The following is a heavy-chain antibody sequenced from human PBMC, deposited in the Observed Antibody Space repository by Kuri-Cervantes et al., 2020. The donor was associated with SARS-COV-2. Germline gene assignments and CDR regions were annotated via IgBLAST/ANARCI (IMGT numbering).Heavy chain of an antibody. CDR2: IYHSGST. CDR3: ARGTYTYYDFWRGPYFDY. CDR1: RYSISSGYY. Sequence: SQTLSLTCAVSRYSISSGYYWGWIRQPPGKGLEWIGSIYHSGSTYYNPSLKSRVTISVGASKNQFSLKLNSVTAADTAVYYCARGTYTYYDFWRGPYFDYWGQGNLVTVSS. J-gene: IGHJ4*02. V-gene: IGHV4-38-2*01. D-gene: IGHD3-3*01.